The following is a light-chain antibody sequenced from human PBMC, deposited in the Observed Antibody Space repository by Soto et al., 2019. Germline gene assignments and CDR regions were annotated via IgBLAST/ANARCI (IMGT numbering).Light chain of an antibody. CDR2: AAS. J-gene: IGKJ4*01. Sequence: DIQMTQSPSSLSASVGDRVTVTCRASQGNSSYLAWYQKKPGKVTKLLIFAASTLQPGVPSRFSGSGSGTDFTLTIRSRQPEDVATYYCQKYDSASSPTFGGGTKVEIK. CDR3: QKYDSASSPT. CDR1: QGNSSY. V-gene: IGKV1-27*01.